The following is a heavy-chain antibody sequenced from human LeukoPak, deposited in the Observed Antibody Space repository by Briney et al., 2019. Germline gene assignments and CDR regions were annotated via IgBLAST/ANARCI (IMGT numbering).Heavy chain of an antibody. D-gene: IGHD3-22*01. J-gene: IGHJ4*02. V-gene: IGHV3-7*03. CDR1: GFTFSNYW. Sequence: GGSLRLSCAASGFTFSNYWMNWVRQAPGKELEWVANMKMDGRKIFYMDSVKGRFTISRDNSKNTLYLQMNSLRAEDTAVYYCAKEEGDYYYDSSGYSTFDYWGQGTLVTVSS. CDR2: MKMDGRKI. CDR3: AKEEGDYYYDSSGYSTFDY.